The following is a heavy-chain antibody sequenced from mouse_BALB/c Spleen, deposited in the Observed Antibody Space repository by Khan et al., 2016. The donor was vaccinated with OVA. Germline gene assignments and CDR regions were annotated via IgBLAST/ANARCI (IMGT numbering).Heavy chain of an antibody. CDR2: IWAGGST. CDR3: VRDTTVESYWYFDV. J-gene: IGHJ1*01. V-gene: IGHV2-9*02. CDR1: GFSLTSYG. D-gene: IGHD1-1*01. Sequence: QVQLKQSGPGLVAPSQSLSITCTVSGFSLTSYGVHWVRQPPGKGLEWLGVIWAGGSTNYNSALLSRLSISKDNSKSQVFLKMNSLQTDDTAMYYCVRDTTVESYWYFDVWGAGTTVTVSS.